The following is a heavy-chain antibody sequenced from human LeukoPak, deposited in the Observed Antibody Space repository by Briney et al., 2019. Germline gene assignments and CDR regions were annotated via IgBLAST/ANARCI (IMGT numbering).Heavy chain of an antibody. J-gene: IGHJ6*03. D-gene: IGHD3-10*01. CDR3: AGGFGDPHYYYMDV. CDR1: GFTFSDYY. Sequence: GGSLRLSCAASGFTFSDYYMSWIRQAPGKGLEWVSYISSSGSTIYYADSVKGRFTISRDNAKNSLYLQMNSLRAEDTAVYYCAGGFGDPHYYYMDVWGKGTTVTISS. V-gene: IGHV3-11*01. CDR2: ISSSGSTI.